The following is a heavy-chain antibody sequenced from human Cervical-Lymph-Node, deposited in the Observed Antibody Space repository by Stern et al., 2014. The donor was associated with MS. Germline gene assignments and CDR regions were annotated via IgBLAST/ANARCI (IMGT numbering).Heavy chain of an antibody. CDR3: AHSRVKYCRGGTCYSSLFDY. CDR1: GFSVTTAGVG. J-gene: IGHJ4*02. Sequence: QITLKASGPTLVKPTQTVTLTCTLSGFSVTTAGVGVGWIRQPPGKALEWLALIYWDDDKLYSPSLKNRLTITKDTSKNQVVLTMTNVDPVDTATYYCAHSRVKYCRGGTCYSSLFDYWGQGTLVTVSS. V-gene: IGHV2-5*02. D-gene: IGHD2-15*01. CDR2: IYWDDDK.